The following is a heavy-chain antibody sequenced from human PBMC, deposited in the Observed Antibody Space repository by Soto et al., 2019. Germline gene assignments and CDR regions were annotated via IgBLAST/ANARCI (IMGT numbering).Heavy chain of an antibody. CDR1: GGSISSSSYY. V-gene: IGHV4-39*01. CDR3: ARRADILTGYYNRVDDY. J-gene: IGHJ4*02. D-gene: IGHD3-9*01. Sequence: QLQLQESGPGLVKPSETLSLTCTVSGGSISSSSYYWGWIRQPPGKGLEWIGSIYYSGSTYYNPSLKSRVTISVDTSKIQFSLKLSSVTAADTAVYYCARRADILTGYYNRVDDYWGQGTLVTVSS. CDR2: IYYSGST.